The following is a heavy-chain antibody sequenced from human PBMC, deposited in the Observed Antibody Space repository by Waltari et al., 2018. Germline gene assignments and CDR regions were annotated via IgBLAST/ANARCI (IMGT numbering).Heavy chain of an antibody. D-gene: IGHD6-19*01. V-gene: IGHV3-23*01. CDR1: GFSFSSYA. Sequence: EVQVLESGGGLVQPGGSLRLSCAASGFSFSSYAVSWVRRAPGKGLEWFSAMSGSAGNTYYSDSVKGRFTLSRDNSNNTVYLQMNSLRADDTAVYYCAKGGLSSSWPKNWFDPWGQGTLVTVSS. CDR3: AKGGLSSSWPKNWFDP. CDR2: MSGSAGNT. J-gene: IGHJ5*02.